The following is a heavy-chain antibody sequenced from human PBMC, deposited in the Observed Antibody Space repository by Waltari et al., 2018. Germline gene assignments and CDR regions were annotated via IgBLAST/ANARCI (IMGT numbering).Heavy chain of an antibody. Sequence: EVQLLESGGGSVQPGGSLRLSCAASGFSFSRHAMGWVRQAPGKGLEWVSSISGSGGGTYFADSVKGRFTISRDNSKNLLFLQMNSLRVDDTAVYYCARDYDSGSYLYFDHWGQGTLVTVSS. J-gene: IGHJ4*02. V-gene: IGHV3-23*01. D-gene: IGHD3-16*02. CDR2: ISGSGGGT. CDR1: GFSFSRHA. CDR3: ARDYDSGSYLYFDH.